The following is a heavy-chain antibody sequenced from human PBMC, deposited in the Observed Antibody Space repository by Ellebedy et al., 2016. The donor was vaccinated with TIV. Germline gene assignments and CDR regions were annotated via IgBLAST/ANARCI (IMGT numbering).Heavy chain of an antibody. CDR2: INQDGSQK. V-gene: IGHV3-7*03. D-gene: IGHD4-23*01. CDR3: ARVPMPGKADY. CDR1: GFTFSGFW. Sequence: GESLKISXAGSGFTFSGFWMNWVRQAPGKGLEWVANINQDGSQKYYVDSVKGRFTISRDNAKNSLYLQMNSLRAEDTAVYYCARVPMPGKADYWGQGTLVTVSS. J-gene: IGHJ4*02.